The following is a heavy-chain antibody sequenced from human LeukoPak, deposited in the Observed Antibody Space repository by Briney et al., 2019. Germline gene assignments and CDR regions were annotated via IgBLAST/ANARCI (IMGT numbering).Heavy chain of an antibody. CDR1: GFTFGDYA. J-gene: IGHJ4*02. V-gene: IGHV3-49*04. CDR2: IRSKVYGGTT. D-gene: IGHD1-26*01. Sequence: GGSLRLSCTGSGFTFGDYAVSWVRQAPGKGLEWVGPIRSKVYGGTTEYAASVKGRFTISRDDSKSIAYLQVNSLKTEDTAVYYCTLGGRTFDYWGQGTLVTVSS. CDR3: TLGGRTFDY.